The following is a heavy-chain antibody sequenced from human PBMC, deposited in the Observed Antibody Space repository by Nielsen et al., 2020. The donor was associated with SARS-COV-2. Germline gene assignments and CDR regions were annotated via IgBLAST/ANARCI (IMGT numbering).Heavy chain of an antibody. CDR1: GCSISSNTHY. J-gene: IGHJ4*02. D-gene: IGHD6-6*01. V-gene: IGHV4-39*01. CDR3: ARRLAYSSSSGDFDS. CDR2: VHYSENT. Sequence: SETLSLTCTVSGCSISSNTHYWDWIRQPPGKGLEWLGSVHYSENTYYNPSLKSRVTISVDTPKNQVSLKLSSVTAADTAVYYCARRLAYSSSSGDFDSWGQGTLVTVSS.